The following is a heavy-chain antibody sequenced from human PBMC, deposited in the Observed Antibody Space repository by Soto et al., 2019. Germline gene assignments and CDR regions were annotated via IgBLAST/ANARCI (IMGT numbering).Heavy chain of an antibody. Sequence: QVQLVQSGAEVKKPGASAKLSCRASGYTFTSYGISWVRQAPGQRHEWMGWISAYNGNTNYAQKLQGRVTMTTDTSTSKAYMELRSLRSDDTAVYYCARSVRKTYDSDYWGQGTLVTVSS. V-gene: IGHV1-18*01. CDR2: ISAYNGNT. CDR1: GYTFTSYG. J-gene: IGHJ4*02. CDR3: ARSVRKTYDSDY. D-gene: IGHD3-22*01.